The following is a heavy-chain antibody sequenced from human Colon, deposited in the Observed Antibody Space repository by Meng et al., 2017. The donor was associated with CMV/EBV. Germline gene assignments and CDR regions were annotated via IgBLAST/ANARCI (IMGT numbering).Heavy chain of an antibody. Sequence: FTNFGFSWVRQAPGQGPDWMGGIIPRLGIINYAQKFQGRLTITAETSTNTVHMELSSLRSEDTAVYYCASRGTFCSGGSCYHWFDPWGQGTLVTVSS. CDR1: FTNFG. CDR2: IIPRLGII. J-gene: IGHJ5*02. CDR3: ASRGTFCSGGSCYHWFDP. D-gene: IGHD2-15*01. V-gene: IGHV1-69*10.